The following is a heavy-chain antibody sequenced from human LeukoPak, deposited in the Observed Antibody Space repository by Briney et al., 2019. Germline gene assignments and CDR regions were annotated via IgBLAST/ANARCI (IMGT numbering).Heavy chain of an antibody. CDR3: ARSSSSILIDY. CDR1: GGSIGSYY. D-gene: IGHD6-6*01. CDR2: IYYSGST. J-gene: IGHJ4*02. V-gene: IGHV4-59*01. Sequence: SETLSLTCTVSGGSIGSYYWSWIRQPPGKGLEWIGYIYYSGSTNYNPSLKSRVTISVETSKNQFSLKLSSVTAADTAVYYCARSSSSILIDYWGQGTLVTVSS.